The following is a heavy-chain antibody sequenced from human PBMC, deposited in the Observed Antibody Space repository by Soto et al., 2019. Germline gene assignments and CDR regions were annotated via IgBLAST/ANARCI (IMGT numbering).Heavy chain of an antibody. V-gene: IGHV3-23*01. D-gene: IGHD3-10*01. J-gene: IGHJ5*02. Sequence: LRLSCAASGFTFSNYAMTWVRQAPGKGLEWVSVISGGGGNTYYADSVKGRFTISRDNSKNTLYLQMNSLRAEDTAVYYCARGLDFYGSGTKNWFDPWGQGTLVTVSS. CDR2: ISGGGGNT. CDR1: GFTFSNYA. CDR3: ARGLDFYGSGTKNWFDP.